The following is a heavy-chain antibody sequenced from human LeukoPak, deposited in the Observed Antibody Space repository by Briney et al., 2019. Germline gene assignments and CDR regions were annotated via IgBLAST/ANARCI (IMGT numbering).Heavy chain of an antibody. Sequence: GESLQISCKGSGYSFTSYWIGWVRQMPGKGLERMGIIYPGDSDTRYSPSFQGQVTISADKSISTAFLQWSSLKASDTAIYYCATPGYYDSSGYSFDYWGQGTLVTVSS. CDR3: ATPGYYDSSGYSFDY. CDR1: GYSFTSYW. CDR2: IYPGDSDT. J-gene: IGHJ4*02. D-gene: IGHD3-22*01. V-gene: IGHV5-51*01.